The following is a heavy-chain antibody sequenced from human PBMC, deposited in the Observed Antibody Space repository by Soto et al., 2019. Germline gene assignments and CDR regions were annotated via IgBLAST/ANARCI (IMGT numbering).Heavy chain of an antibody. CDR1: EFTFSSYS. CDR3: ARVYCSSTSCNFDY. Sequence: GGSLRLSCAASEFTFSSYSMNWVRQAPGEGLEWVSYISSSSSTIYYADSVKGRFTISRDNAKNSLYLQMNSLRAEDTAVYYCARVYCSSTSCNFDYWGQGTLVTVSS. J-gene: IGHJ4*02. CDR2: ISSSSSTI. V-gene: IGHV3-48*01. D-gene: IGHD2-2*01.